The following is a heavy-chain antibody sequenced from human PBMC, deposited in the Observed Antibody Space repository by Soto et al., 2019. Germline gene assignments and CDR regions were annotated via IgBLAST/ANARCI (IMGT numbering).Heavy chain of an antibody. CDR3: ARDGAERKLAY. CDR2: VNSDGSST. V-gene: IGHV3-74*01. CDR1: GFTFSNYW. D-gene: IGHD1-1*01. Sequence: EVQLVESGGGLVQPGGSLRLSCAASGFTFSNYWMHWVRQAPGKGLVWVSSVNSDGSSTSYADSVKGRFTISRDNAKYTLSLQMNSLRAEDTAVYYCARDGAERKLAYWGQGTLVTASS. J-gene: IGHJ4*02.